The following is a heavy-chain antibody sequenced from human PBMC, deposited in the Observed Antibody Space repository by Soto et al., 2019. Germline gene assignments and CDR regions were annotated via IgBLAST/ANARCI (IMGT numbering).Heavy chain of an antibody. D-gene: IGHD2-21*01. CDR3: ASIPYATGHPPDVVDFDL. V-gene: IGHV3-7*01. Sequence: GGSRRLSCAASGFTYSENSMSWVRECPGKGREGVANIKQEGGEEEYVDPVKGGLTISRDNAKNSLYLQMNSLRAEDSALSYCASIPYATGHPPDVVDFDLWGRGTRVTVSS. CDR1: GFTYSENS. J-gene: IGHJ4*03. CDR2: IKQEGGEE.